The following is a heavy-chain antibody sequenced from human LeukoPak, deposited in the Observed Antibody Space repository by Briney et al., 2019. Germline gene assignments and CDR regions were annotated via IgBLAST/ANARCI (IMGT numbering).Heavy chain of an antibody. J-gene: IGHJ4*02. CDR3: ARDPPVISAFNFDY. CDR1: GLTFSDCY. D-gene: IGHD6-25*01. V-gene: IGHV3-11*01. Sequence: GGSLRLSCEVSGLTFSDCYMSWIRQAPGKGLEWVSYISGSGSTIYYSDSVKGRFTISRDNATNSLYLQMNSLRAEDTAVYYCARDPPVISAFNFDYWGQGTLVTVSS. CDR2: ISGSGSTI.